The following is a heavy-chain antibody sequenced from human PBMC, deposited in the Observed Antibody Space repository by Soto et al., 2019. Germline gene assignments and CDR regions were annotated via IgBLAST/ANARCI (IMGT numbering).Heavy chain of an antibody. J-gene: IGHJ3*02. Sequence: QVQLVQSGAEVKKPGASVKVSCKASGYTFTGYYMHWVRQAPGQGLEWMGWINPNSGGTNYAQKFKGRVTMTRDTSISTAYMELSRLRSDDTAVYYCARFNYGDYVRGFVAFDIWGQGTMVTVSS. CDR3: ARFNYGDYVRGFVAFDI. D-gene: IGHD4-17*01. CDR1: GYTFTGYY. CDR2: INPNSGGT. V-gene: IGHV1-2*02.